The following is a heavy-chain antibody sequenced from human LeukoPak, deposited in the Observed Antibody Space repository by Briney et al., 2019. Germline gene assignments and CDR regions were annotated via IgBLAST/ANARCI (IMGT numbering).Heavy chain of an antibody. CDR2: IYYSGST. V-gene: IGHV4-59*08. J-gene: IGHJ4*02. Sequence: SETLSLTCTVSGDSINNYYWSWIRQPPGKGLEWIGDIYYSGSTNYNPSLKSRVTISVDTSKNQFSLKLSSVTAPDTAVYSCARHSANYYDSSGYYVLDYWGQGTLVTVSS. D-gene: IGHD3-22*01. CDR3: ARHSANYYDSSGYYVLDY. CDR1: GDSINNYY.